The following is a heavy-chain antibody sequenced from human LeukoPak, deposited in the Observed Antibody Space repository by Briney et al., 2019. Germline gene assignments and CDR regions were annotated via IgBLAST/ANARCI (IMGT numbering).Heavy chain of an antibody. Sequence: ASVKVSCKASGYTFTSYDINWVRQATGQGLEWMGWMNPNSGNTGYAQKFQGRVTMTRNTSISTAYMELSSLRSEDTAVYYCARGRKTPYGYNYWGKGTLVTVSS. CDR2: MNPNSGNT. CDR1: GYTFTSYD. CDR3: ARGRKTPYGYNY. D-gene: IGHD5-24*01. V-gene: IGHV1-8*01. J-gene: IGHJ4*02.